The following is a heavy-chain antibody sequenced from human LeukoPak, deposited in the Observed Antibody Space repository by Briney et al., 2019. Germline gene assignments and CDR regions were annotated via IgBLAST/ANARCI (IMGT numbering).Heavy chain of an antibody. V-gene: IGHV4-38-2*02. CDR2: IYHSGST. CDR1: GYSISSGYY. CDR3: ARGITMTELDY. J-gene: IGHJ4*02. D-gene: IGHD3-22*01. Sequence: SETLSLTCTVSGYSISSGYYWGWIRQPPGKGLEWIGSIYHSGSTYYNPSLKSRVTIPVDTSKNQFSLKLSSVTAADTAVYYCARGITMTELDYWGQGTLVTVSS.